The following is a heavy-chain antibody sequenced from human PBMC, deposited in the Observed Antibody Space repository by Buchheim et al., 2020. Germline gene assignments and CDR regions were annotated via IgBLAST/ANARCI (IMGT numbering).Heavy chain of an antibody. CDR3: GREIAGAPTDF. CDR1: GFTFSTYT. Sequence: EVQLVESGGGLVKPGGSLRLSCAASGFTFSTYTMTWSRQAQGKGLEGVSSIISDGVVINYSASGKGRFTFSRDNAKTSLYLQMNSLRDEDTAVYYCGREIAGAPTDFWGQGTL. D-gene: IGHD1-26*01. V-gene: IGHV3-21*01. J-gene: IGHJ4*02. CDR2: IISDGVVI.